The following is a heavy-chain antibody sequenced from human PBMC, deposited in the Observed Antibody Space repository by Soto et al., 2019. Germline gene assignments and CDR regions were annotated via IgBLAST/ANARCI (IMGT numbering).Heavy chain of an antibody. Sequence: GESLQIWCTRYGYRFAGYVITWVRHVPGTGLERMWRIDPTESLPDYSPSLQGLVTISAAKSITTVLLKWSSLRASETAMYYCARQIYDSDSGPNFQHYFDSWGQGTLVTVSS. CDR3: ARQIYDSDSGPNFQHYFDS. CDR2: IDPTESLP. J-gene: IGHJ4*02. V-gene: IGHV5-10-1*01. CDR1: GYRFAGYV. D-gene: IGHD3-22*01.